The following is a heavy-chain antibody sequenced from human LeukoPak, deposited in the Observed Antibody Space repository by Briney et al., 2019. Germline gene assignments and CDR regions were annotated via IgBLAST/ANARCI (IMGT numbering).Heavy chain of an antibody. D-gene: IGHD2-2*01. CDR2: TYYRSTWYN. Sequence: SQTLSLTCAISGDIVSSNSVTWNWIRQSPARGLEWLGRTYYRSTWYNDYAVSVRGRITVNPDTSKNQFSLHLNSVTPEDTAVYYCARRLTQYDCFDPWGQGILVTVSS. CDR1: GDIVSSNSVT. V-gene: IGHV6-1*01. J-gene: IGHJ5*02. CDR3: ARRLTQYDCFDP.